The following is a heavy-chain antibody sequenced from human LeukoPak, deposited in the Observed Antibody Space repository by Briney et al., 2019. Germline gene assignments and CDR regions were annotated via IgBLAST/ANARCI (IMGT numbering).Heavy chain of an antibody. CDR3: ARSGYSSGWSSGFDY. CDR1: GGSISSYY. J-gene: IGHJ4*02. V-gene: IGHV4-4*07. CDR2: IYTSGST. D-gene: IGHD6-19*01. Sequence: SETLSLTCTVSGGSISSYYWSWIRQPAGKGLEWIGRIYTSGSTNYNPSLKSRVTMSVDTSKNQFTLKPSSVTAADTAVYYCARSGYSSGWSSGFDYWGQGTLVTVSS.